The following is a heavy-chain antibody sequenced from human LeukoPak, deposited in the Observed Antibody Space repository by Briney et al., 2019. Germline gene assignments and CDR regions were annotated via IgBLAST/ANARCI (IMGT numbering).Heavy chain of an antibody. V-gene: IGHV4-30-2*01. J-gene: IGHJ3*02. CDR3: AREDYGSGSYYNGAFDI. D-gene: IGHD3-10*01. Sequence: SETLSLTCAVSGGSISSGGYSWSWIRQPPGKGLEWIGYIYHSGSTYYNPSLKSRVTISVDRSKNQFSLKLSSVTAADTAVYYCAREDYGSGSYYNGAFDIWGQGTMVTVSS. CDR1: GGSISSGGYS. CDR2: IYHSGST.